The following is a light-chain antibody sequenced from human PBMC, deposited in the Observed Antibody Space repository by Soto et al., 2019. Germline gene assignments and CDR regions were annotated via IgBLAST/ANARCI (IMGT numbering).Light chain of an antibody. J-gene: IGLJ1*01. CDR1: SSDVGGYNY. CDR3: YSYAGSLYV. CDR2: DVS. V-gene: IGLV2-11*01. Sequence: QSVLTQPRSVSGSPGQSVTISCTGTSSDVGGYNYVSWYQQHPGKAPKLMIYDVSKRPSGVPDRFSGPKSGNTASLTISGLQAEDEADYYCYSYAGSLYVFGTGTKVTVL.